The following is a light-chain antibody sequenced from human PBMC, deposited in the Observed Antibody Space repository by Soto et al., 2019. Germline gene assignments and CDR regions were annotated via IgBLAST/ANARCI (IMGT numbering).Light chain of an antibody. CDR1: SSDVGGYSY. CDR3: AAWDDSLNGHVV. V-gene: IGLV2-14*01. CDR2: EVS. J-gene: IGLJ2*01. Sequence: QSVLTRPASVSGSPGQSITISCTGTSSDVGGYSYVSWYQQHPGKTPKLMIYEVSNRPSGVSHRFSGSKSGTSASLAISGLQSEDEADYYCAAWDDSLNGHVVFGGGTKLTVL.